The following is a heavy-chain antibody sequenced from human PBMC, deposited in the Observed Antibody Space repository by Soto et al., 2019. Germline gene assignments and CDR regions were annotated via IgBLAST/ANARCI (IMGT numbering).Heavy chain of an antibody. D-gene: IGHD1-26*01. J-gene: IGHJ3*02. CDR3: ARGRFRQLPSAFDI. CDR1: GYTFTSYD. CDR2: MNPNSGNT. Sequence: QVQLVQSGAEVKKPGASVKVSCKASGYTFTSYDINWVRQATGQGLEWMGWMNPNSGNTGYAQKFQGRVTMTRNTXKSTAYMELSSLRSEDTAVYYCARGRFRQLPSAFDIWGQGTMVTVSS. V-gene: IGHV1-8*01.